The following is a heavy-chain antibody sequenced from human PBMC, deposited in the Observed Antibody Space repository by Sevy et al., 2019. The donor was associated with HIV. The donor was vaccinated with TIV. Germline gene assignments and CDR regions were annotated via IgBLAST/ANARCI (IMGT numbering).Heavy chain of an antibody. Sequence: GGSLRLSCAASEFTFSSYWMTWVRQTPGKGLEWVANIKQDGSEKYCVDSVKGRFTISRDNAKNTLFLQMNSLRAEDTAVYYCVREGRYSSSWYFGSPVQYYFDYWGQGTLVTVSS. J-gene: IGHJ4*02. CDR3: VREGRYSSSWYFGSPVQYYFDY. D-gene: IGHD6-13*01. CDR2: IKQDGSEK. CDR1: EFTFSSYW. V-gene: IGHV3-7*01.